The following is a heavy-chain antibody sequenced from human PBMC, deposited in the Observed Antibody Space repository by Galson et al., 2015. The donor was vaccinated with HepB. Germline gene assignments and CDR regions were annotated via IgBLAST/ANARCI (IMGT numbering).Heavy chain of an antibody. CDR3: ARDRLHSLDY. Sequence: SVKVSCKASGYTFTINGISWVRQTPRQGLEWLGWISAYGGNTKYAQKYQGRVTLTRDTSTNTAYMELRRLRSDDAAVYYCARDRLHSLDYWSQGTLVTVSS. J-gene: IGHJ4*02. CDR1: GYTFTING. V-gene: IGHV1-18*04. CDR2: ISAYGGNT.